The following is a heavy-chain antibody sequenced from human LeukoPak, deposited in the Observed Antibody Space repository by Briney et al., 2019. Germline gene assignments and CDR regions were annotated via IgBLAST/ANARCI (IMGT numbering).Heavy chain of an antibody. Sequence: PSETLSLTCTVSGGPISSGGYYWSWIRQHPGKGLEWIGYIYYSGSTNYNPSLKSRVTISVDTSKNQFSLKLRSVTAADTAVYYCARVGTGLGDFDLWSRGTLVTVSS. J-gene: IGHJ2*01. CDR3: ARVGTGLGDFDL. D-gene: IGHD7-27*01. V-gene: IGHV4-31*03. CDR1: GGPISSGGYY. CDR2: IYYSGST.